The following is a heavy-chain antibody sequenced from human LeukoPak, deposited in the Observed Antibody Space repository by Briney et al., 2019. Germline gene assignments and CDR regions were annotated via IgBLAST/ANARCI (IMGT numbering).Heavy chain of an antibody. V-gene: IGHV1-18*01. D-gene: IGHD4-17*01. Sequence: ASVKVSCKASGYTFTSYGISWVRQAPGQGLEWMGWISAYNGDTNYAQKFQGRVTMTRDTSISTAYMELSRLRSDDTAVYYCAKDFSYGDYSDYWGQGTLVTVSS. CDR3: AKDFSYGDYSDY. CDR2: ISAYNGDT. CDR1: GYTFTSYG. J-gene: IGHJ4*02.